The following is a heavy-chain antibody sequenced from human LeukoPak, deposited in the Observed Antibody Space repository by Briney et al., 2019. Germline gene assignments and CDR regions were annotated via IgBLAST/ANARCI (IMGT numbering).Heavy chain of an antibody. CDR3: ARHIGLTTRYFDY. V-gene: IGHV5-51*01. CDR2: IYPGDSDT. J-gene: IGHJ4*02. CDR1: GYTYTNYW. D-gene: IGHD4/OR15-4a*01. Sequence: GASLKISCKGSGYTYTNYWIAWVRQMPGKGLEWMGMIYPGDSDTRYSPSFQGHVTISADKSITTAYLQWSSLKASDTAMYYCARHIGLTTRYFDYSGQGTLVTVSS.